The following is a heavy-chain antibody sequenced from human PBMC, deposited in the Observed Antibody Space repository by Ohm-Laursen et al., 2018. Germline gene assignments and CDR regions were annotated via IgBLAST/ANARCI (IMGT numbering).Heavy chain of an antibody. D-gene: IGHD6-19*01. CDR1: GFTFGDYA. CDR2: IRSKAYGGTT. Sequence: RSLRLSCSASGFTFGDYAMSWVRQAPGKGLEWVGFIRSKAYGGTTEYAASVKGRFTISRDDSKSIAYLQMNSLKTEDTAVYYCNPSGWAGDWGQGTLVTVSS. J-gene: IGHJ4*02. CDR3: NPSGWAGD. V-gene: IGHV3-49*04.